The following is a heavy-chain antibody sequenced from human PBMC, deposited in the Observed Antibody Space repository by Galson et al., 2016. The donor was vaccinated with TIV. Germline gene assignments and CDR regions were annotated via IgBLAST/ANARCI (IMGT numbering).Heavy chain of an antibody. J-gene: IGHJ4*02. D-gene: IGHD6-19*01. CDR2: IKQDGSEK. Sequence: SLRLSCAASGFTFSSCWMSWVRQAPGKGLEWVASIKQDGSEKYYVDSVKGRFTISRDNGQNSLYLQMNSLTAEDTAVYYRARDVGRAVAGRGLFDYWGQGTLVTVSS. CDR1: GFTFSSCW. CDR3: ARDVGRAVAGRGLFDY. V-gene: IGHV3-7*01.